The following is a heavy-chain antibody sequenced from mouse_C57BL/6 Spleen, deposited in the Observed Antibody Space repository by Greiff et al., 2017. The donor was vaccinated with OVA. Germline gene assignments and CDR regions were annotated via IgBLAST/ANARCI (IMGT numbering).Heavy chain of an antibody. CDR3: VLLLHPY. Sequence: VQLQQSGPELVKPGASVKISCKASGYTFTDYYMNWVKQSHGKSLERIGDINPNNGGTSYNQKFKGKATLTVDKSSSTAYMELRSLTSEDSAVYYCVLLLHPYWGQGTLVTVSA. V-gene: IGHV1-26*01. J-gene: IGHJ3*01. CDR1: GYTFTDYY. D-gene: IGHD1-1*01. CDR2: INPNNGGT.